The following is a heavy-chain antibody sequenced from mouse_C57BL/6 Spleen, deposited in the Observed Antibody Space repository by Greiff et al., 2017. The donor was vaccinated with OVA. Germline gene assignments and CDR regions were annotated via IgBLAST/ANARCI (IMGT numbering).Heavy chain of an antibody. J-gene: IGHJ3*01. CDR1: GYTFTSYD. V-gene: IGHV1-85*01. CDR3: ARGDSSGRFAY. D-gene: IGHD3-2*02. Sequence: QVQLQQSGPELVKPGASVKLSCKASGYTFTSYDINWVKQRPGQGLEWIGWIYPRDGSTKYNEKFKGKATLTVDTSSSIAYMELHSLTSEDSAVYFCARGDSSGRFAYWGQGTLVTVSA. CDR2: IYPRDGST.